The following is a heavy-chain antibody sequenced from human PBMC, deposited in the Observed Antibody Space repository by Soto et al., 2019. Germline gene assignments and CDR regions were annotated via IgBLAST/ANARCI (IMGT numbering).Heavy chain of an antibody. CDR3: AKDKNRMVYAMGFDY. CDR1: GFTFDDYA. CDR2: ISWNSGSI. J-gene: IGHJ4*02. V-gene: IGHV3-9*01. D-gene: IGHD2-8*01. Sequence: GGSLRLSCAASGFTFDDYAMHWVRQAPGKGLEWVSGISWNSGSIGYADSVKGRFTISRDNAKNSLYLQMNSLRAEDTALYYCAKDKNRMVYAMGFDYWGQGTLVTVSS.